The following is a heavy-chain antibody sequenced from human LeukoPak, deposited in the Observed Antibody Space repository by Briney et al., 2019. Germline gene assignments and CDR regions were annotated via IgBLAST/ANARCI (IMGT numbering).Heavy chain of an antibody. D-gene: IGHD2-15*01. J-gene: IGHJ4*02. Sequence: GGSLRLSCAASGFTVSSNYMSWVRQVPGKGLEYVAAISSNGGDSYYANSVKGRFTISRDNSKNTLYLQMSSLRVEDTALYYCVREGRYCGGGSCFWGQGTLVTVSS. V-gene: IGHV3-64D*06. CDR1: GFTVSSNY. CDR2: ISSNGGDS. CDR3: VREGRYCGGGSCF.